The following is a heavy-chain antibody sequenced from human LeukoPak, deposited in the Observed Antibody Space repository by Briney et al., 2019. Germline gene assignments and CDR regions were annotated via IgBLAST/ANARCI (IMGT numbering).Heavy chain of an antibody. Sequence: GESLKISCKGSGYSFTSYWIGWVRQMPGKGLEWMGIIYPGDSDTRYSPSLQGQVTISADKSISTAYLQWSSLKASDTAMYYCARHRVTMVRGVIGQNWFDPWGQGTLVTVSS. D-gene: IGHD3-10*01. J-gene: IGHJ5*02. CDR3: ARHRVTMVRGVIGQNWFDP. V-gene: IGHV5-51*01. CDR2: IYPGDSDT. CDR1: GYSFTSYW.